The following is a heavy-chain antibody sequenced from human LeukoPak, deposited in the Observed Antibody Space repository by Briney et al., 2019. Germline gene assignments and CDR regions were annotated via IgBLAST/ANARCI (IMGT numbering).Heavy chain of an antibody. CDR3: SRGYRY. Sequence: GGSLRLSCAASGFTLSSYSMNWVRQAPGKGLEWVAYISSSRTSIYYADSVKGRFTISRDDAKNSLYLQMNSLKTEDTAVYYCSRGYRYWGQGTLVTVSS. V-gene: IGHV3-48*01. D-gene: IGHD6-13*01. CDR2: ISSSRTSI. CDR1: GFTLSSYS. J-gene: IGHJ4*02.